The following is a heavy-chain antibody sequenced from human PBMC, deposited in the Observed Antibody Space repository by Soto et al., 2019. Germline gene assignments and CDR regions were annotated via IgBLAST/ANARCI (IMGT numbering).Heavy chain of an antibody. Sequence: GGSLRLSCAASGFTFSDYGMNWVRQAPGKGPEWISYISSGSQTIYYTDSVKGRFTISRDNAKNSLYLQMLSLRDEDMAVYYCARESYHDAFDIWDQGTMVTVSS. CDR1: GFTFSDYG. CDR3: ARESYHDAFDI. CDR2: ISSGSQTI. V-gene: IGHV3-48*02. J-gene: IGHJ3*02. D-gene: IGHD1-26*01.